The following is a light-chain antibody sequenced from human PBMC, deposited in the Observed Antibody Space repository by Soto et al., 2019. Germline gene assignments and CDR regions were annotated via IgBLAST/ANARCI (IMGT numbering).Light chain of an antibody. V-gene: IGLV1-51*01. CDR1: SSNIGNNY. Sequence: QSVLTQPPSVSAAPGQKVTISCSGSSSNIGNNYVSWYQQLPGTAPKLLIYDNNKRPSGIPDRFSGSKSGTSATLGITGLQTGDEADYYCGTWDGTLSGVVFGGGTKVTV. J-gene: IGLJ2*01. CDR2: DNN. CDR3: GTWDGTLSGVV.